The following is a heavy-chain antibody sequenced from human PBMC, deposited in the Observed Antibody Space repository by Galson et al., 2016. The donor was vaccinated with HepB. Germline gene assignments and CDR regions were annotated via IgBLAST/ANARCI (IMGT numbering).Heavy chain of an antibody. D-gene: IGHD6-25*01. V-gene: IGHV1-69*06. CDR2: IIPNFDTP. J-gene: IGHJ6*03. CDR3: AVKPARTSSDYYYYMDV. Sequence: SVKVSCKASGGTFSSYCISWVRQAPGQGLEWVGGIIPNFDTPSYAQKLQGRVAITSDKSTRTAYMELRRLRAEDTAVYYCAVKPARTSSDYYYYMDVWGKGTTVTVSS. CDR1: GGTFSSYC.